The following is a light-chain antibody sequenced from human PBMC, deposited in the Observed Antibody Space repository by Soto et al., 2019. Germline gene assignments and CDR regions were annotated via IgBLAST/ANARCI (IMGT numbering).Light chain of an antibody. V-gene: IGLV2-23*02. Sequence: SVLAQPASVSGSLGQSITISCTGTNSDIGNYNIVSWYQQHPDKAPKLIIYEVTKRPSGVSNRFSGSKSGNTASLTISGLQAEDEGDYHCCSYAGSDVFVFGTGTKVTVL. J-gene: IGLJ1*01. CDR2: EVT. CDR1: NSDIGNYNI. CDR3: CSYAGSDVFV.